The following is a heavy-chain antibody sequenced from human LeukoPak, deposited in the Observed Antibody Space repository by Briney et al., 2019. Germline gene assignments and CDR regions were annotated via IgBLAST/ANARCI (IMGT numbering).Heavy chain of an antibody. V-gene: IGHV3-21*01. Sequence: GGSLRLSCVASGFTLSSYNMKWVRQAPGKRLGWVPSISWRSSDIEYADSVKGRFTISRDIDKKSLYLQMNSLRVEDTAVYYCARAVAGPKPWDYWGQGTLVTVSS. CDR3: ARAVAGPKPWDY. D-gene: IGHD6-19*01. CDR1: GFTLSSYN. J-gene: IGHJ4*02. CDR2: ISWRSSDI.